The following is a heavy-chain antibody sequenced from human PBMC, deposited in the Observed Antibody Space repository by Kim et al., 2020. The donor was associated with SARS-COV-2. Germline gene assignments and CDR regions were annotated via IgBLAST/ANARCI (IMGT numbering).Heavy chain of an antibody. D-gene: IGHD4-17*01. J-gene: IGHJ2*01. CDR1: GFTFDDYA. CDR3: AKDISPPDYGDYGWYFDL. V-gene: IGHV3-9*01. CDR2: ISWNSGSI. Sequence: GGSLRLSCAASGFTFDDYAMHWVRQAPGKGLEWVSGISWNSGSIGYADSVKGRFTISRDNAKNSLYLQMNSLRAEDTALYYCAKDISPPDYGDYGWYFDLWGRGTLVTVSS.